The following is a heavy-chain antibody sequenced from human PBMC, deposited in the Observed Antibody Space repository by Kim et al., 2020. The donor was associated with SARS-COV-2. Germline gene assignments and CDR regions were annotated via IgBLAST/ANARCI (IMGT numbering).Heavy chain of an antibody. CDR3: AKGLSSSSTREFDY. CDR1: GFTFANYG. J-gene: IGHJ4*02. V-gene: IGHV3-23*01. Sequence: GSLRLSCAASGFTFANYGMSWVRQAPGKGLEWVSVISTHGSLTYYSDSVKGRFTISRDNSENMLFLQMNSLRAEDTAVYYCAKGLSSSSTREFDYWGQGT. D-gene: IGHD6-6*01. CDR2: ISTHGSLT.